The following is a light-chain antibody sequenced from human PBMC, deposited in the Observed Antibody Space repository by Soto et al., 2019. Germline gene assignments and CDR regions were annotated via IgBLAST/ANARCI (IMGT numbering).Light chain of an antibody. CDR2: DAS. CDR1: QSVSSY. Sequence: EIVLTQSPATLSLSPGERATLSCRASQSVSSYLAWYQQKPGQAPRLLIYDASNRATGIPARFSGSGSGTDFTLTISSLEPEDFAVYYCQQRSTGPATFGQGPRWIS. CDR3: QQRSTGPAT. J-gene: IGKJ2*01. V-gene: IGKV3-11*01.